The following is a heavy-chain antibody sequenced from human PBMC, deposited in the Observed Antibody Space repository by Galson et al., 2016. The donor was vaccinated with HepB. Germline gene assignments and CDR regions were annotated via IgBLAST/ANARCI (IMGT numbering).Heavy chain of an antibody. V-gene: IGHV3-23*01. CDR1: GFTFRNYG. Sequence: SLRLSCAASGFTFRNYGMTWVRQAPGKGLEVVLSISRSGDSTDYTDSVKGRFTISRDNSKNTMSLQMNSLRVDDTAVYYCVQGSTAPAVWGKGTTVTVSS. D-gene: IGHD1-26*01. CDR3: VQGSTAPAV. CDR2: ISRSGDST. J-gene: IGHJ6*04.